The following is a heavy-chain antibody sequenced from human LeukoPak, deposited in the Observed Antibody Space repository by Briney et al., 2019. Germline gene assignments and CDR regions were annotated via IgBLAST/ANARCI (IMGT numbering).Heavy chain of an antibody. J-gene: IGHJ6*04. CDR3: ARDTVVVVAATRYYYGMDV. V-gene: IGHV3-48*03. CDR1: GFTFSSHE. CDR2: ISSSGSTI. Sequence: GGSLRLSCAASGFTFSSHEMNWVRQAPGKGLEWVSYISSSGSTIYYADSVKGRFTISRDNAKNSLYLQMNSLRAEDTAVYYCARDTVVVVAATRYYYGMDVWGKGTTVTVSS. D-gene: IGHD2-15*01.